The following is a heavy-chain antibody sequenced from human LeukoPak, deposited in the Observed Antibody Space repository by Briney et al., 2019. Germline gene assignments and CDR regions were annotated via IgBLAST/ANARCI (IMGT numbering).Heavy chain of an antibody. J-gene: IGHJ4*02. CDR3: AREEWELPDY. CDR2: INPNSGGT. V-gene: IGHV1-2*02. D-gene: IGHD1-26*01. CDR1: GYTFTGYY. Sequence: GASVKGSCKASGYTFTGYYMHWVRQAPGQGLEWMGWINPNSGGTNYAQKFQGRVTMARDTSTSTAYMELSRLRSDDTAVYYCAREEWELPDYWGQGTLVTVSS.